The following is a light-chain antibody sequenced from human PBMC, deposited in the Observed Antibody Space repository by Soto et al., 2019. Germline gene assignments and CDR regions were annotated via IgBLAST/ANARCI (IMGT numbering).Light chain of an antibody. V-gene: IGKV3-20*01. CDR3: QQYGTSVLT. Sequence: EIVLTQSPGTLSLSPGERATLSCRASQSVNNAYLAWYQQKPGQAPRLLIYDASMRATGIPDRFSGSGSGTDFTLTISRVEPEDLAVYYCQQYGTSVLTFGGGTKVEIK. CDR2: DAS. J-gene: IGKJ4*01. CDR1: QSVNNAY.